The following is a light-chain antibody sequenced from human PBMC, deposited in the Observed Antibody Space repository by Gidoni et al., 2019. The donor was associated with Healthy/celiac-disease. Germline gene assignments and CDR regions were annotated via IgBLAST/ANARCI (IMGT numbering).Light chain of an antibody. V-gene: IGLV3-25*03. J-gene: IGLJ3*02. CDR1: ALPKQY. CDR2: KDS. CDR3: QSADSSGTYPV. Sequence: YELTQPPSVSVSPGQTARITCSGDALPKQYAYWYQQKPGQAPVLVIYKDSERPSGIPERFSGSSSGTTVTLTISGVQAEDEADYYCQSADSSGTYPVFGGGTKLTVL.